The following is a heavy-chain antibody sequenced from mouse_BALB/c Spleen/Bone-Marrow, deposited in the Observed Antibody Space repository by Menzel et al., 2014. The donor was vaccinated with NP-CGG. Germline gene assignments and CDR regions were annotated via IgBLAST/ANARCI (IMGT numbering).Heavy chain of an antibody. CDR3: AREDGLWYFDV. CDR1: GYTFSSYW. J-gene: IGHJ1*01. Sequence: VQLQQSGAELMKPGASVKISCKATGYTFSSYWIEWVKRRPGHGLEWIGEILPGSGSTNYNEKFKGKATLTADTSSNTAYMQLSSLTSEDSAVYYCAREDGLWYFDVWGAGTTVTVSS. CDR2: ILPGSGST. D-gene: IGHD1-1*01. V-gene: IGHV1-9*01.